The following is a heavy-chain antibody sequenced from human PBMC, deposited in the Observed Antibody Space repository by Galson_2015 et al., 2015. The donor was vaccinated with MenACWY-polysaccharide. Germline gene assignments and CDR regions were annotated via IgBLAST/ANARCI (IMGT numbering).Heavy chain of an antibody. CDR3: ARGYLGLGL. Sequence: SLRLSCAASGLTFSNFGMTWVRQAPGKGLEWVSIIKKGGSEKYYVDSVKGRFTISRDKAKDSLYLQMNSLRAEDTAVYFCARGYLGLGLWGQGTPVTVS. D-gene: IGHD7-27*01. CDR1: GLTFSNFG. J-gene: IGHJ6*02. CDR2: IKKGGSEK. V-gene: IGHV3-7*01.